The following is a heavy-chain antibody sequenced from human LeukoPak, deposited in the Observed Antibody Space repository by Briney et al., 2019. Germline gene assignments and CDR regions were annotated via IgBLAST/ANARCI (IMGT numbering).Heavy chain of an antibody. V-gene: IGHV1-18*01. D-gene: IGHD3-22*01. J-gene: IGHJ4*02. CDR1: GYTFTSYG. CDR3: ARRFNYYDSSCYYEGFYFDY. Sequence: GASVKVSCKASGYTFTSYGITWARHAPGQGLEWMGWISAYAQKFPGRVTMTTDTATSTAYMELRSLRSDETAGYYCARRFNYYDSSCYYEGFYFDYWGQGTLVTVSS. CDR2: ISAY.